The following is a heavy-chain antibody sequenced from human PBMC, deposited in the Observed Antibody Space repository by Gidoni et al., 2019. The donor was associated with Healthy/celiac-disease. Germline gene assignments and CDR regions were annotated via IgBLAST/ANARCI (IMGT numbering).Heavy chain of an antibody. V-gene: IGHV4-59*01. CDR2: IYYSGST. Sequence: QVPLQESGPGLVKPSETLSLTCTVSGGSISSYYWSWIRQPPGKGLEWIGYIYYSGSTNYNPALKSRVTISVDTSKNQFSLKLSSVTAADTAVYYCARDLRYYYDSSGPGGFDPWGQGTLVTVSS. J-gene: IGHJ5*02. D-gene: IGHD3-22*01. CDR1: GGSISSYY. CDR3: ARDLRYYYDSSGPGGFDP.